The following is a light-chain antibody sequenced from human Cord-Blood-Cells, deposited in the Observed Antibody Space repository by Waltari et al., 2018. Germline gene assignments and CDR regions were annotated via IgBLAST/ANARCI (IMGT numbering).Light chain of an antibody. CDR2: AVA. CDR1: QSISSY. Sequence: DIQMTQSPSSLSASVGDRVTITCRASQSISSYLNWYQQKPWKAPNRLIYAVARLQSGVPSRLSGSGSGTDFTLTISSLQTEDFATYYCQKSYSTPYTFGQGTKMEIK. CDR3: QKSYSTPYT. J-gene: IGKJ2*01. V-gene: IGKV1-39*01.